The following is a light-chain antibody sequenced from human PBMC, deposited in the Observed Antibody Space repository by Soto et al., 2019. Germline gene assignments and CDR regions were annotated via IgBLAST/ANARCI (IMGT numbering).Light chain of an antibody. CDR2: GAS. CDR3: QQFGSSIT. J-gene: IGKJ5*01. V-gene: IGKV3-20*01. Sequence: EIVLTQSPGTLSLSPGERASLSCRASQSIANSLAWYQQKPGQAPRLLIFGASNRATGIPDRFSGSGSGTDFTLTISRLEPEDFAVYYCQQFGSSITFGQGTRLEIK. CDR1: QSIANS.